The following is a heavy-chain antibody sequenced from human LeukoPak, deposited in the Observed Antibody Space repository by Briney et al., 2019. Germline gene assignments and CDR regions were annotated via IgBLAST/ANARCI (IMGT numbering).Heavy chain of an antibody. D-gene: IGHD3-9*01. CDR3: ATHEYSELRYFDWSTNE. V-gene: IGHV3-7*01. CDR2: IKEDGSEK. J-gene: IGHJ4*02. CDR1: GYTFSSHW. Sequence: GGSLRLSCVVSGYTFSSHWMSWVRQAPGKGLEWVANIKEDGSEKYYVDSVKGRFTISRDNAKKSLYLQMDSLRAEDTAVYYCATHEYSELRYFDWSTNEWGQGTLVTVSS.